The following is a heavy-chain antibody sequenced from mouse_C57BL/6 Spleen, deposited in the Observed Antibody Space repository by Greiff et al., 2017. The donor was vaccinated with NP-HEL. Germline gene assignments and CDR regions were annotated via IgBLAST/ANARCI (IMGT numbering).Heavy chain of an antibody. V-gene: IGHV1-69*01. CDR2: IDPSDSYT. CDR1: GYTFTSYW. D-gene: IGHD2-4*01. J-gene: IGHJ2*01. Sequence: QVQLQQPGAELVMPGASVKLSCKASGYTFTSYWMHWVKQRPGQGLEWIGEIDPSDSYTNYNQKFKGKSTLTVDKSSSTAYMQLSSLTSEDSAVYYCARRRDYGLTGDYCDYWGQGTTLTVSS. CDR3: ARRRDYGLTGDYCDY.